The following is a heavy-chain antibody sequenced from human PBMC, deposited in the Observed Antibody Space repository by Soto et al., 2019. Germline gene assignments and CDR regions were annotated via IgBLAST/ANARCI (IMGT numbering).Heavy chain of an antibody. Sequence: QVQLQESGPGLAKPSQTLSLTCSVSGDSISSGGYYWSWIRQHPGKGLEWIGYIYYSGSSYYNPSLQSRVTMSGATSKTQFSLRLSPVTAAASAVYYCARETVVTATISWFDTWGQGTLVTVSS. V-gene: IGHV4-31*03. CDR1: GDSISSGGYY. CDR2: IYYSGSS. CDR3: ARETVVTATISWFDT. J-gene: IGHJ5*02. D-gene: IGHD2-21*02.